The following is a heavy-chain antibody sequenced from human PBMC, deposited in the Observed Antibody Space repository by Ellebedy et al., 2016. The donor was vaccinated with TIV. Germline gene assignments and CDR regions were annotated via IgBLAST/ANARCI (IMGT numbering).Heavy chain of an antibody. V-gene: IGHV3-7*01. D-gene: IGHD6-13*01. CDR3: AGGAMAAAGDDY. Sequence: DSVRGRFTISRDNAKKSLYLQMNSLRAEDTAVYYCAGGAMAAAGDDYWGQGTLVTVSS. J-gene: IGHJ4*02.